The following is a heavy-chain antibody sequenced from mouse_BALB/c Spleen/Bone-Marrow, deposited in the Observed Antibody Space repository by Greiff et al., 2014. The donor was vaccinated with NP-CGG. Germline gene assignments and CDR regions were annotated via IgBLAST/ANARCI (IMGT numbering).Heavy chain of an antibody. CDR1: GFSLTSYG. V-gene: IGHV2-9*02. D-gene: IGHD1-1*01. J-gene: IGHJ4*01. CDR2: IWAGGST. CDR3: ARDYYGSLYAMDY. Sequence: VKLVESGPGLVEPSQSLSITCTVSGFSLTSYGVHWVRQPPGKGLEWLGVIWAGGSTNYNSALMSRLSISKDNSKSQVFLKMNRLQTDDTAMYYCARDYYGSLYAMDYWGQGTSVTVSS.